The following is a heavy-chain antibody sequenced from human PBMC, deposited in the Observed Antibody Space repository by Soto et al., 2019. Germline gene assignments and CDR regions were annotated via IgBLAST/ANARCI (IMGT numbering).Heavy chain of an antibody. V-gene: IGHV1-2*02. CDR3: ARIPAAPLHYDYYGMDV. Sequence: ASVKVSCKASGYTFTGYYMHWVRQAPGHGLEWMGWINPNSGGTNYAQKFQGRVTMTRDTSISTAYMELSRLRSDDTAVYYCARIPAAPLHYDYYGMDVWGQGTTVTVSS. CDR1: GYTFTGYY. D-gene: IGHD2-2*01. J-gene: IGHJ6*02. CDR2: INPNSGGT.